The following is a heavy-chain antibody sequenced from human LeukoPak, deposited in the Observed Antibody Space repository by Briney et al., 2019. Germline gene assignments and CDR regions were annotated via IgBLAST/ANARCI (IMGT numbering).Heavy chain of an antibody. Sequence: GASVKVSCKASGYTFNNYGISWVRQAPGRGLEWMGWISAYNGNTNYAQKFQGRVTMTTDTSTSTGYMELRSLRSDDTAVYYCAGVCSSASCYNNYWGQGTLVTVSS. CDR3: AGVCSSASCYNNY. CDR2: ISAYNGNT. V-gene: IGHV1-18*01. CDR1: GYTFNNYG. D-gene: IGHD2-2*02. J-gene: IGHJ4*02.